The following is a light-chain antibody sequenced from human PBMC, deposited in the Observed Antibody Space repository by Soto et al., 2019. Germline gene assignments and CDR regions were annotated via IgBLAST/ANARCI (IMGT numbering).Light chain of an antibody. CDR2: KGP. J-gene: IGLJ1*01. CDR3: CSTEPDSTYV. Sequence: QSSLAQPASVSGSPGQSITISCTGTSSDVGAYNSVSWYQQHPHRAPQVLIYKGPQRPSGDSNRYSGYTSGNASSLTLSAHQSDDAANYFCCSTEPDSTYVFRTGTKVTVL. V-gene: IGLV2-23*01. CDR1: SSDVGAYNS.